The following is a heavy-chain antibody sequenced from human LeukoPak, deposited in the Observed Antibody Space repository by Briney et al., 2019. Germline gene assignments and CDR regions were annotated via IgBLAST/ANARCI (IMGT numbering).Heavy chain of an antibody. CDR3: ARVVGYCSGGSCYDNWFDP. Sequence: SQTLSLTCAISGDSVSSNSAAWNWIRQSPSRGLEWLGRTYYRSKWYNDYAVSVKGRITINPDTYKNQFSLQLSSVTPEDTAVYYCARVVGYCSGGSCYDNWFDPWGQGTLVTVSS. D-gene: IGHD2-15*01. J-gene: IGHJ5*02. V-gene: IGHV6-1*01. CDR2: TYYRSKWYN. CDR1: GDSVSSNSAA.